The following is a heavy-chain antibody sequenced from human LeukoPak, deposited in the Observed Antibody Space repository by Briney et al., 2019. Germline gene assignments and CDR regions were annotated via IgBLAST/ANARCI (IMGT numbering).Heavy chain of an antibody. CDR1: GYTFTSYG. J-gene: IGHJ4*02. CDR2: ISAYNGNT. CDR3: ARNSITMVRGVIGYYFDY. D-gene: IGHD3-10*01. Sequence: ASVKVSCKASGYTFTSYGISWVRQAPGQGLEWMGWISAYNGNTNYAQKLQGRVTMTTDTSASTAHMELSSLRSEDMAVYYCARNSITMVRGVIGYYFDYWGQGTLVTVSS. V-gene: IGHV1-18*03.